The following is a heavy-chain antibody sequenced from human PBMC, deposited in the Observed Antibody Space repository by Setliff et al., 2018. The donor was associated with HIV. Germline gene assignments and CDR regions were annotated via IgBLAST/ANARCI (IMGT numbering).Heavy chain of an antibody. CDR1: GYSFIHYW. Sequence: GESLKISCETSGYSFIHYWIGWVRQMPGKGLEWMGIIYPGDSDTRYSASFQGHVTISADKSINTAYLQWSSLKASDSGMYYCARHGQYGSGSYYNRPFDYYYYYMDVWGKGTTVTVSS. CDR2: IYPGDSDT. CDR3: ARHGQYGSGSYYNRPFDYYYYYMDV. D-gene: IGHD3-10*01. V-gene: IGHV5-51*01. J-gene: IGHJ6*03.